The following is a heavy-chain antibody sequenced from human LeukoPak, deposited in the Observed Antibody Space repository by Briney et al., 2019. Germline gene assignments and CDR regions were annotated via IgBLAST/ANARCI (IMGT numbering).Heavy chain of an antibody. CDR3: ARENTDYYYFDY. CDR2: ISYDGSNK. V-gene: IGHV3-30*04. Sequence: PGGSLRLSCAASGFTFSSYEMNWVRQAPGKGLEWLAVISYDGSNKYHADSVKGRFTISRDNSKNTFYLQMNSLRGEDTAVYYCARENTDYYYFDYWGQGTLVTVSS. CDR1: GFTFSSYE. J-gene: IGHJ4*02. D-gene: IGHD2/OR15-2a*01.